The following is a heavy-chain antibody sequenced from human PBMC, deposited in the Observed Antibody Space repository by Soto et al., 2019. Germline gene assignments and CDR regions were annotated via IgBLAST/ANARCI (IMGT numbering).Heavy chain of an antibody. J-gene: IGHJ5*02. Sequence: SETLSLTCSVAGASIGSGDDYWTWIRQSPGKGLEWIGYISDSGSTFYNPSLRSRLTIALDTSKNHFSLKLNSVTAADTAVYYCAKYRPPEFVHWCQGIPVT. CDR2: ISDSGST. CDR1: GASIGSGDDY. D-gene: IGHD2-2*02. CDR3: AKYRPPEFVH. V-gene: IGHV4-30-4*08.